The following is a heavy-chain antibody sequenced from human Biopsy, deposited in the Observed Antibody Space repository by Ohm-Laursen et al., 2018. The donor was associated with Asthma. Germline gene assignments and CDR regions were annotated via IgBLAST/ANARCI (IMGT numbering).Heavy chain of an antibody. Sequence: SETLSLTCTVSGASIRGSGSYWAWLRQAPGKGPEWIGTTHYSGSTFYKPSLRSRVTMSLDTSTNQFSLRLRSVTATDTAVYYCASPVNRAFGGYEWAAVFDYWGQGILVTVSS. V-gene: IGHV4-39*01. CDR1: GASIRGSGSY. CDR2: THYSGST. J-gene: IGHJ4*02. CDR3: ASPVNRAFGGYEWAAVFDY. D-gene: IGHD5-12*01.